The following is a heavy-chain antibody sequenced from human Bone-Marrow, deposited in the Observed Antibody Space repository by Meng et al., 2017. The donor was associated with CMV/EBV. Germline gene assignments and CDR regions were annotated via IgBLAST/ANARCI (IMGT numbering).Heavy chain of an antibody. J-gene: IGHJ4*02. D-gene: IGHD5-24*01. CDR2: ISYDGSNK. CDR1: GFTFSSYA. Sequence: GGSLRLSCAASGFTFSSYAMHWVRQAPGKGLEWVAVISYDGSNKYYADSVKGRFTISRDNSKNTLYLQMNSLRAEDTAVYYCARDLEMATEGFDYWGQGTRVNVSS. CDR3: ARDLEMATEGFDY. V-gene: IGHV3-30*04.